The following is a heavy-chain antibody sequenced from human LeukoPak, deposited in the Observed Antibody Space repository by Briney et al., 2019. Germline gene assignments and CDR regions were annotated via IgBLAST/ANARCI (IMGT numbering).Heavy chain of an antibody. CDR1: GFTFSSYS. Sequence: KPGGSLRLSCAASGFTFSSYSMNWVRQAPGKGLEWVSSISSSSSYIYYADSVKGRFTISRDNAKNSLYLQMYSLRAEDTAVYYCARVGVVVPAAIVPFGYWGQGTLVTVSS. CDR3: ARVGVVVPAAIVPFGY. V-gene: IGHV3-21*01. CDR2: ISSSSSYI. D-gene: IGHD2-2*01. J-gene: IGHJ4*02.